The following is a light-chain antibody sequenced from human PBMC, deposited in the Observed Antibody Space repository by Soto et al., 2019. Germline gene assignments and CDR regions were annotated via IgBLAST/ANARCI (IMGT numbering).Light chain of an antibody. CDR1: QSVSSY. CDR2: GAS. V-gene: IGKV3-15*01. J-gene: IGKJ5*01. CDR3: QQYGSSLSIT. Sequence: EIVLTQSPATLSLSPGERATLSCRASQSVSSYLAWYQQKPGQAPRLLIYGASTRATGIPARFSGSGSGTEFTLTISSLQSEDFAVYYCQQYGSSLSITFGQGTRLEIK.